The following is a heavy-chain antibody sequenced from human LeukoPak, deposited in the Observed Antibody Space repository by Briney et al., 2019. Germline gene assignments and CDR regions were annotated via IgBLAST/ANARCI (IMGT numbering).Heavy chain of an antibody. V-gene: IGHV3-11*01. CDR1: GFTFSDYY. J-gene: IGHJ4*02. CDR3: ARAAMITFGGEDY. Sequence: PGGSLRLSCAASGFTFSDYYMSWIRHAPGKWLEWVSYISSSGSTIYYADSVKGRFTISRDNAKNSLYLQMNSLRAEDTAVYYCARAAMITFGGEDYWGQGTLVTVSS. CDR2: ISSSGSTI. D-gene: IGHD3-16*01.